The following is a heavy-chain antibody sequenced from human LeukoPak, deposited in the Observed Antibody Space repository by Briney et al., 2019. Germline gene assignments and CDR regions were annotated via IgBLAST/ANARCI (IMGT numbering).Heavy chain of an antibody. D-gene: IGHD1-26*01. CDR2: IIPILGIA. V-gene: IGHV1-69*04. Sequence: SVKVSCKASGGTFSSYAISWVRQAPGQGLEWMGRIIPILGIANYAQKYQGRVTITADKSTSTAYMELSSLRSEDTAVYFCARGRDLLHYFDYWGQGTLVTVSS. J-gene: IGHJ4*02. CDR1: GGTFSSYA. CDR3: ARGRDLLHYFDY.